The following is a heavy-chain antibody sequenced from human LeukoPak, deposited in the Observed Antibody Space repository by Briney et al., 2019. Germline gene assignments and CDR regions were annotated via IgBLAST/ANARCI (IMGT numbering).Heavy chain of an antibody. V-gene: IGHV1-2*02. CDR1: GYTFTGYY. CDR2: INPNSGGT. D-gene: IGHD4-11*01. CDR3: ARSGTTVLAADY. Sequence: ASVKVSCKASGYTFTGYYMHWVRQAPGQGLEWMGWINPNSGGTNYAQKFQGRGTMTRDTSISTAYMELSRLRSDETAVYYCARSGTTVLAADYWGQGTLVTVSS. J-gene: IGHJ4*02.